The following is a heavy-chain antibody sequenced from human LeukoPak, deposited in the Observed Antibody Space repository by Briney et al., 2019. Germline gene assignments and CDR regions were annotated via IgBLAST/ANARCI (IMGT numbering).Heavy chain of an antibody. CDR2: IKSGTDGGTT. J-gene: IGHJ4*02. Sequence: GGSLRLSCTASGFTFSNAWMSWVRQAPGKGLEWVGRIKSGTDGGTTDYAAPVKGRFTISRDDSKNTLYLQMNSLKTEDTAVYYCTTDRRAWGQGTLVTVSS. CDR1: GFTFSNAW. CDR3: TTDRRA. V-gene: IGHV3-15*01.